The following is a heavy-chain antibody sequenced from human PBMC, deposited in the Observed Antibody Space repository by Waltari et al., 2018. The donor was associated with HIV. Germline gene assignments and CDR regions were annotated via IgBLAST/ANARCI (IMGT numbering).Heavy chain of an antibody. CDR3: ARDQRHFSSEDGGHDY. CDR2: INRDGTTI. J-gene: IGHJ4*02. V-gene: IGHV3-11*01. Sequence: QLHMRDCGGGAGKPGGVLRQARVGSGFSLSGSFRVWIGRVPGEGPEWVDFINRDGTTINHGASLKSRFAISSDNGRNVVDLEMNSLRDEDTRIDYCARDQRHFSSEDGGHDYWGQGTLVTVSS. D-gene: IGHD2-15*01. CDR1: GFSLSGSF.